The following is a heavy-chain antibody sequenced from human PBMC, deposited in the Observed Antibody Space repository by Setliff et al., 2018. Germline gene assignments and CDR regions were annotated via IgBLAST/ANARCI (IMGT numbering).Heavy chain of an antibody. J-gene: IGHJ5*02. D-gene: IGHD3-3*01. CDR3: ARGYRGYYNFWSGSQGANWFDP. Sequence: GASVKVSCKASGGTFSSYAISWVRQAPGQGLEWMEGIIPIFGTANYAHKFQGRVTITADESTSTAYMELSSLRSEDTAVYYCARGYRGYYNFWSGSQGANWFDPWGQGTLVTVSS. V-gene: IGHV1-69*13. CDR2: IIPIFGTA. CDR1: GGTFSSYA.